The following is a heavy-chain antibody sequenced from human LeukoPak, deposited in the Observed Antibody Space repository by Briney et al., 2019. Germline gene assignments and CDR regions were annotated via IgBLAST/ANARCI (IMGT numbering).Heavy chain of an antibody. D-gene: IGHD4-17*01. CDR1: GFTFSSYG. CDR3: ARDSTTTVTHLDY. Sequence: GGSLRLSCAASGFTFSSYGMHWVRQAPGKGLEWVAFIRYDGSNKYYADSVKGRFTISRDNSKNTLYLQMNSLRAEDTAVYYCARDSTTTVTHLDYWGQGTLVTVSS. J-gene: IGHJ4*02. V-gene: IGHV3-30*02. CDR2: IRYDGSNK.